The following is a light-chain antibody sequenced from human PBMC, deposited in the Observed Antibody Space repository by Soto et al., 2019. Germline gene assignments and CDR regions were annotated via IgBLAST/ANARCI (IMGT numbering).Light chain of an antibody. J-gene: IGKJ2*01. CDR3: QHYGTSPFT. Sequence: EIVLTQSPGSLSLSPGERATLSCRASQSLSSNSLAWYQQKPGQAPRLLIYGASSMSTGIPDRFSGSGSGTDFTLTISRLEPEDFAVFYCQHYGTSPFTFGQGTKLEIK. CDR2: GAS. CDR1: QSLSSNS. V-gene: IGKV3-20*01.